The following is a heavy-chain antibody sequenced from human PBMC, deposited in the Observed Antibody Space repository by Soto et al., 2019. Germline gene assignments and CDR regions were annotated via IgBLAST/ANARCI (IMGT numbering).Heavy chain of an antibody. V-gene: IGHV4-34*01. CDR2: INHSGST. D-gene: IGHD5-18*01. CDR1: GGSFSGYY. Sequence: PSETLSFTCAVYGGSFSGYYWSCIRQPPWKGLEWIGEINHSGSTNYNPSLKSRVTISVDTSKNQFSLKLSSVTAADTAVYYCAREGGGYSYGTPLPDGMDVWGQGTTVTVS. CDR3: AREGGGYSYGTPLPDGMDV. J-gene: IGHJ6*02.